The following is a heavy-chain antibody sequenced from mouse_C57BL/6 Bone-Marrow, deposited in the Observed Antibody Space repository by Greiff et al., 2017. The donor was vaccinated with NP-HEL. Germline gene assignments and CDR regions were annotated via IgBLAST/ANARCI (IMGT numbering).Heavy chain of an antibody. CDR1: GYTFTSYG. J-gene: IGHJ3*01. CDR3: ARGDYYCGSSPPWFAY. D-gene: IGHD1-1*01. CDR2: IYIGNGYT. V-gene: IGHV1-58*01. Sequence: EVKLVESGAELVRPGSSVKMSCKTSGYTFTSYGINWVKQRPGQGLEWIGYIYIGNGYTEYIEKFKGKATLTSDTSSSTAYMQLSSLTSEDSAIYFWARGDYYCGSSPPWFAYWGQGTLVTVSA.